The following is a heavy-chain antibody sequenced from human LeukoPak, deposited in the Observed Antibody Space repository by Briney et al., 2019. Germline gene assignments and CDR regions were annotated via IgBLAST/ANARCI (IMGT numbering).Heavy chain of an antibody. Sequence: SETLSLTCAVYGESLNYYYWSWIRQSPGKGLEWIGEIFDGKTTNYNPPLKSRVTISAATSSNQFSLNLKSVTAADTAVYYCASGAWATRLHSWAQGTLVIVSS. CDR3: ASGAWATRLHS. CDR2: IFDGKTT. CDR1: GESLNYYY. D-gene: IGHD5-24*01. V-gene: IGHV4-34*12. J-gene: IGHJ4*02.